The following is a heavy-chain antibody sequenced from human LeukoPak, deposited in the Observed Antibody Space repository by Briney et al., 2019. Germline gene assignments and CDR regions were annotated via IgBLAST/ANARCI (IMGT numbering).Heavy chain of an antibody. Sequence: GGSLRLSCAASGFTFSTYWMSWVRQAPGKGLEWVANIKQDGSERYYVDSVKGRFTISRDNAKNSLYLQMNSLRAEDTAVYYCARHLSGVTGYTYGRGIDYWGQGTLVTVSS. D-gene: IGHD5-18*01. V-gene: IGHV3-7*01. CDR3: ARHLSGVTGYTYGRGIDY. CDR2: IKQDGSER. CDR1: GFTFSTYW. J-gene: IGHJ4*02.